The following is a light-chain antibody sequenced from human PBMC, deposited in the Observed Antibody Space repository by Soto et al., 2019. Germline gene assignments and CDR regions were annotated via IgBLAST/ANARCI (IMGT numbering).Light chain of an antibody. CDR1: QSRRSGD. Sequence: PGESATLSRMASQSRRSGDLAWYQQKPGQAPRLLIYGASNRATGIPDRFSGSGSGTDFTLTISRLEPEDFAVYYCQQYGSSGTFGQGTKVDIK. V-gene: IGKV3-20*01. CDR2: GAS. J-gene: IGKJ1*01. CDR3: QQYGSSGT.